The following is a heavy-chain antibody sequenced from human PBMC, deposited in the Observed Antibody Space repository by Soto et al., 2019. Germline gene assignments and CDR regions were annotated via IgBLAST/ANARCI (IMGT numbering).Heavy chain of an antibody. Sequence: QVQLVQSGAEVKKPGSSVKDSCKASGGTFSCYTISWVRQAPGQGLEWMGRIIPILGIANYAQKFQGRVTITADKSTSTAYMELSSLRSEDTAVYYCARGWGIGYYYGMDFWGQGTTVTVSS. CDR3: ARGWGIGYYYGMDF. V-gene: IGHV1-69*02. CDR1: GGTFSCYT. CDR2: IIPILGIA. D-gene: IGHD2-8*02. J-gene: IGHJ6*02.